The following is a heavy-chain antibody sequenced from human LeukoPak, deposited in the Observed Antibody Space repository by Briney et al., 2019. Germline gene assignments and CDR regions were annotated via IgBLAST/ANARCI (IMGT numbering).Heavy chain of an antibody. CDR1: GGSISSGGYS. CDR3: ARRLLVDAFDI. CDR2: IYHSGST. D-gene: IGHD3-10*01. V-gene: IGHV4-30-2*01. Sequence: SETLSLTCAVSGGSISSGGYSWSWIRQPPGKGLEWIGYIYHSGSTYYNPSLKSRVTISVDRSKNQFSLKLSSVTAADTAVYYCARRLLVDAFDIWGQGTMVTVSS. J-gene: IGHJ3*02.